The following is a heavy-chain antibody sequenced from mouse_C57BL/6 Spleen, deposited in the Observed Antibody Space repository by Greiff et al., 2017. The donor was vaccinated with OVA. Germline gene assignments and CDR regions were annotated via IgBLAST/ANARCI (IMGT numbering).Heavy chain of an antibody. D-gene: IGHD2-3*01. Sequence: QVQLQQPGAELVKPGASVKLSCKASGYTFTSYWMQWVKQRPGQGLEWIGEIDPSDSYTNYNQKFKGKATLTVDTSSSTAYMQLSSLTSEDSAVYYCARRGGLLRYFDYWGQGTTLTVSS. CDR2: IDPSDSYT. J-gene: IGHJ2*01. CDR3: ARRGGLLRYFDY. V-gene: IGHV1-50*01. CDR1: GYTFTSYW.